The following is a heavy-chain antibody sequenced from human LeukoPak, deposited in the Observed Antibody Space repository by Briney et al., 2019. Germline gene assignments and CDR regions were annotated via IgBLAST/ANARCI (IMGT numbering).Heavy chain of an antibody. CDR3: ARGYGWLRFFDY. V-gene: IGHV4-34*01. D-gene: IGHD5-12*01. Sequence: SETLSLTCAVYGGSFSGYYWSWIRQPPGKGLEWIGEIDHSGSTNYNPSLKSRVTISVDTSKNQFSLKLSSVTAADTAVYYCARGYGWLRFFDYWGQGTLVTVSS. CDR2: IDHSGST. CDR1: GGSFSGYY. J-gene: IGHJ4*02.